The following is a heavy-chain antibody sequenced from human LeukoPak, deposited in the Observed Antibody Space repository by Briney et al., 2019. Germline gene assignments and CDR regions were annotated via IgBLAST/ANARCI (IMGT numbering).Heavy chain of an antibody. Sequence: SETLSLTCTVSGGSISTYYWSWIRQYPGKGLEWLGYIYYSGNTNYNPSLKSRVTMSVDTSKNQFSLKLSSVTAADTAVYYCARVSLVRGAPDYYFDYWGQGTLVTVSS. D-gene: IGHD3-10*01. CDR2: IYYSGNT. V-gene: IGHV4-59*12. J-gene: IGHJ4*02. CDR3: ARVSLVRGAPDYYFDY. CDR1: GGSISTYY.